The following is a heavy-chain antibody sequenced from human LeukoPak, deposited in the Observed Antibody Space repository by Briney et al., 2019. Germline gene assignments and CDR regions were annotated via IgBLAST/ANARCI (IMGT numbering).Heavy chain of an antibody. CDR1: GFTVSSTY. Sequence: GGSLRLSCAASGFTVSSTYTSWVRQAPGKGLEWVSVIYSGGSTYYADSVKGRFTISRDNSKNTLYLQMNSLRAEETAVYYCARDRKVGATQDYWGQGTLVTVSS. CDR2: IYSGGST. V-gene: IGHV3-53*01. J-gene: IGHJ4*02. CDR3: ARDRKVGATQDY. D-gene: IGHD1-26*01.